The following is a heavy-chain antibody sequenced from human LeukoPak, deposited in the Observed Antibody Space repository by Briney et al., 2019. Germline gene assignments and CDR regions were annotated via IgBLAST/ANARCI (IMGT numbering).Heavy chain of an antibody. J-gene: IGHJ4*02. CDR3: ARGGPYSSSWYEIRG. Sequence: ASVKVPCKASGGTFSSYAISWVRQAPGQGLEWMGGIIPIFGTANYAQKFQGGVTITTDESTSTAYMELSSLRSEDTAVYYCARGGPYSSSWYEIRGWGQGTLVTVSS. CDR1: GGTFSSYA. D-gene: IGHD6-13*01. CDR2: IIPIFGTA. V-gene: IGHV1-69*05.